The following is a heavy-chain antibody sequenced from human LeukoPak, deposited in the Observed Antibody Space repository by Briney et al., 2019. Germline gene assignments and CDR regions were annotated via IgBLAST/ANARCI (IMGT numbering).Heavy chain of an antibody. CDR2: IYYSGST. CDR1: GGSISPYY. CDR3: AREGSGAFDI. J-gene: IGHJ3*02. V-gene: IGHV4-59*12. Sequence: SETLSLTCIVSGGSISPYYWSWIRQPPGKGLEWIGYIYYSGSTNYNPSLKSRVTISLDTSKNQFSLKLSSVTAADTAVYYCAREGSGAFDIWGQGTMVTVSS.